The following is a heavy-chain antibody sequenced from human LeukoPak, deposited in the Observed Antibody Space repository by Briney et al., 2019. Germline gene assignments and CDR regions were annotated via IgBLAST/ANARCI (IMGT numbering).Heavy chain of an antibody. D-gene: IGHD3-10*01. Sequence: SETLSLTCTVSGGSISSYYRSWIRQPPGKGLEWIAYIYYSGSTNYNPSLKSRVTISVDTSKNQFSQKLSSVTGADAAVYYCAGDGPYYYGAGSYLWGQGNLVTVSS. CDR1: GGSISSYY. CDR2: IYYSGST. V-gene: IGHV4-59*01. CDR3: AGDGPYYYGAGSYL. J-gene: IGHJ4*02.